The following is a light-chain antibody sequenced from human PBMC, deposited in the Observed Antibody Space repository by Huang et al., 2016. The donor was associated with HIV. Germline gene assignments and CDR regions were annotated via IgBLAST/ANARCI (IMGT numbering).Light chain of an antibody. V-gene: IGKV2-28*01. J-gene: IGKJ2*01. CDR2: MAF. CDR1: QSLLQDKGNNY. Sequence: DIVMTQSPLSLPVTPGEPPPISCRSSQSLLQDKGNNYLYWYLQKPGQSPQLLNYMAFYRAAGVPNRFGGSGAGTDFTLKISRVEAEDVGFYCCMQARQSPYTFGQGTKLEIK. CDR3: MQARQSPYT.